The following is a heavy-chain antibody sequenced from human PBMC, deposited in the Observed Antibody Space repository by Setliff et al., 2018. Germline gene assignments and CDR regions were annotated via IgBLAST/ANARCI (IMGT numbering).Heavy chain of an antibody. J-gene: IGHJ4*02. CDR1: GFSFNSHW. CDR3: ARDVAEYGNPPSD. CDR2: INEDGSGK. V-gene: IGHV3-7*01. Sequence: GGSLRLSCAASGFSFNSHWMTWVRQAPGKGLEWVATINEDGSGKYFLDSVKGRFTISRDNAKNSLFLQMDSLRADDTAVYFCARDVAEYGNPPSDWGQGTLVTVSS. D-gene: IGHD4-17*01.